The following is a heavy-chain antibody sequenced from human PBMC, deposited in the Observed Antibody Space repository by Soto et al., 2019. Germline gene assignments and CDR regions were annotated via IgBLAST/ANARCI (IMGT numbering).Heavy chain of an antibody. CDR3: ARLTSANFWSGPFDY. J-gene: IGHJ4*02. D-gene: IGHD3-3*01. CDR1: GFSLKTIGVG. CDR2: TYWDDDQ. Sequence: QITLKEAGPTLLRPTQTLTLTCSFSGFSLKTIGVGVGWIRQPPGKALEWLALTYWDDDQRYSPSLKTRLTVTKDTSKTQVVLAMTNMDPVDTGTYYCARLTSANFWSGPFDYWGPGIVVSVSS. V-gene: IGHV2-5*02.